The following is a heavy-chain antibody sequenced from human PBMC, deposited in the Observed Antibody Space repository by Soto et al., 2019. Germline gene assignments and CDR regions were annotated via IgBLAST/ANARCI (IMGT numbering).Heavy chain of an antibody. J-gene: IGHJ6*02. CDR2: IIPILGTA. CDR1: GGTFSSYA. Sequence: QVQLVQSGAEVKKPGSSVKVSCKASGGTFSSYAISWVRQAPGQGLEWMGGIIPILGTADYAQKFQGRGTITADESTSTAYMELSSLRSEDTAVYYCASLIAAAGPPHSPRYYYGMDVWGQGTTVTVSS. D-gene: IGHD6-13*01. CDR3: ASLIAAAGPPHSPRYYYGMDV. V-gene: IGHV1-69*12.